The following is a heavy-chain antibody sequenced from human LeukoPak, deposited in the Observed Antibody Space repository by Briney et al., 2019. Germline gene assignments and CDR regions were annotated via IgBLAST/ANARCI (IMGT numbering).Heavy chain of an antibody. J-gene: IGHJ3*02. CDR1: GFTFSSYW. D-gene: IGHD3-22*01. Sequence: GGSLRLSCAASGFTFSSYWMSWVRQAPGKGLEWVANIKQDGSEKYYVDSVKGRFTISRDNAKNSLYLQMNSLRAEDTAVYYCARVPLDYYDSSGNAFDIWGQGTMVTVSS. V-gene: IGHV3-7*01. CDR3: ARVPLDYYDSSGNAFDI. CDR2: IKQDGSEK.